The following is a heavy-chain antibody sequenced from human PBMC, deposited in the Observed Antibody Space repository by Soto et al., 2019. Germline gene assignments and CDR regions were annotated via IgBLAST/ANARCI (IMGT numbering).Heavy chain of an antibody. CDR1: GFTFSSYP. V-gene: IGHV3-30-3*01. J-gene: IGHJ4*02. CDR3: VRETYYYDN. Sequence: QVQLVESGGGVVQPGRSLRLSCAASGFTFSSYPMHWVRQAPGKGLEWVAVISYDGSNKYYADSVKGRFTISRDNSKNTLYLQMNSLRAEDTAVYYCVRETYYYDNWGQGTLVTVSS. CDR2: ISYDGSNK.